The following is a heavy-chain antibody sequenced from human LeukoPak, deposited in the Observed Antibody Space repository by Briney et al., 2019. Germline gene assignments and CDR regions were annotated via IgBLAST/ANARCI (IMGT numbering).Heavy chain of an antibody. Sequence: PSETLSLTCTVSGVSIINNYRSWIRQPAGKALEWIGRIYSSGSTNYNPSLKSRVTMSVDTSKNQFSLKLSSVTAADTAVYYCARGSSGSDWGQGTLVTVSS. J-gene: IGHJ4*02. D-gene: IGHD6-19*01. CDR3: ARGSSGSD. V-gene: IGHV4-4*07. CDR2: IYSSGST. CDR1: GVSIINNY.